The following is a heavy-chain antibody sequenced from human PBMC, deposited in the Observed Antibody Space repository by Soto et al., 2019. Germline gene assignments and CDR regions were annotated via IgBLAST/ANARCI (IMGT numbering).Heavy chain of an antibody. CDR2: ITGSSSTI. J-gene: IGHJ4*02. D-gene: IGHD3-22*01. CDR1: GFTFSSYS. CDR3: ARALITMIITPYDH. V-gene: IGHV3-48*02. Sequence: EVQLVESGGDLVQPGGSLRLSCAASGFTFSSYSMNWVRQAPGKGLEWVSYITGSSSTIYFADSVKGRFSISRDNAKNSLYLQMNSLRDEDTAVYYCARALITMIITPYDHWGQGTLVTVSS.